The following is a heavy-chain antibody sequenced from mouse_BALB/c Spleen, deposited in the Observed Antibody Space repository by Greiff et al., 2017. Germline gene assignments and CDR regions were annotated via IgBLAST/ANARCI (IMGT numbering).Heavy chain of an antibody. CDR2: ISSGGSYT. CDR1: GFTFSSYT. D-gene: IGHD1-1*01. CDR3: TRDYYGSSYFDY. V-gene: IGHV5-6-4*01. J-gene: IGHJ2*01. Sequence: EVHLVESGGGLVKPGGSLKLSCAASGFTFSSYTMSWVRQTPEKRLEWVATISSGGSYTYYPDSVKGRFTISRDNAKNTLYLQMSSLKSEDTAMYYCTRDYYGSSYFDYWGQGTTLTVSS.